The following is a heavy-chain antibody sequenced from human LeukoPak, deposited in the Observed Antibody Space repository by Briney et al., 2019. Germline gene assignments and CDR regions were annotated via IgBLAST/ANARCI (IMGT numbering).Heavy chain of an antibody. CDR3: ARAPKGSGAWFDP. CDR1: GYTFTGYY. J-gene: IGHJ5*02. V-gene: IGHV1-2*06. Sequence: ASVKVSCKASGYTFTGYYMHWVRQAPGQGLEWMGRINPNSGGTNYAQKFQGRVTMTRDTSISTAYMELSSLRSEDTAVYYCARAPKGSGAWFDPWGQGTLVTVSS. CDR2: INPNSGGT. D-gene: IGHD2-15*01.